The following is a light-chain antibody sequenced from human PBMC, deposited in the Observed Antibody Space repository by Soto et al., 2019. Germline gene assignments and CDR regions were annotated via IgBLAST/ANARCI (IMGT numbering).Light chain of an antibody. CDR1: SSDVGGYNY. V-gene: IGLV2-14*01. CDR2: DVT. CDR3: SSYTSSVSRV. Sequence: QSVLTQPASVSGSPGQSITISCTGTSSDVGGYNYVSWYQQHPGKAPKLIIFDVTSRPSGVSNRFSGSKSGNTASLTISGLQAEDEADYYCSSYTSSVSRVFGGGTKVTVL. J-gene: IGLJ3*02.